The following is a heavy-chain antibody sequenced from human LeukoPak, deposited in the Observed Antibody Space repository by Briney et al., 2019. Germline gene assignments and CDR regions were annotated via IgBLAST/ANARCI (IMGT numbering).Heavy chain of an antibody. J-gene: IGHJ6*03. CDR3: ARFIVVPAATYYYYYMDV. Sequence: SETLSLTCTVSGGSISSYYWSWIRQPPGKGLEWIGYIYYSGSTNYNPSLKSRVTISVDTSKNQFSLKLSSVTAADTAVYYCARFIVVPAATYYYYYMDVWGKGTTVTVSS. CDR1: GGSISSYY. V-gene: IGHV4-59*01. CDR2: IYYSGST. D-gene: IGHD2-2*01.